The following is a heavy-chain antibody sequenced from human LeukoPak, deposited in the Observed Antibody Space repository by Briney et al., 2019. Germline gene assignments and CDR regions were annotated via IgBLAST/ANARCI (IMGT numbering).Heavy chain of an antibody. CDR1: GGTFSSYA. CDR2: IIPILGIA. J-gene: IGHJ4*02. V-gene: IGHV1-69*04. Sequence: SVKVSCKASGGTFSSYAISWVRQAPGQGLEWMGRIIPILGIANYAQKFQGRVTITADKSTSTAYMELSSLRSEDTAVYYCARGRYCRGGSCYVGDDYWGQGTLVTVSS. D-gene: IGHD2-15*01. CDR3: ARGRYCRGGSCYVGDDY.